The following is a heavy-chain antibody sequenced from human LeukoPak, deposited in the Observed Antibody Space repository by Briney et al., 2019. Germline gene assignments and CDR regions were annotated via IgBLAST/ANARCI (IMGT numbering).Heavy chain of an antibody. D-gene: IGHD3-10*01. CDR3: ARVEGRSWPFDY. J-gene: IGHJ4*02. CDR2: IYYSGST. V-gene: IGHV4-39*07. CDR1: GGSISSSSYY. Sequence: PSETLSLTCTVSGGSISSSSYYWGWIRQPPGKGLEWIGSIYYSGSTYYNPSLKSRVTISVDTSKNQFSLKLSSVTAADTAVYYCARVEGRSWPFDYWGQGTLVTVSS.